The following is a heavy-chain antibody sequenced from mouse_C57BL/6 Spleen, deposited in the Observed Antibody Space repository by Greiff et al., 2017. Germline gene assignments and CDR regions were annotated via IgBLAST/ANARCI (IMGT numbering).Heavy chain of an antibody. D-gene: IGHD2-4*01. CDR1: GYTFTDYY. Sequence: VQLQQSGPELVKPGASVTISCKASGYTFTDYYMNWVKQSHGTSLEWIGDINPNNGGTSYNQKFKGKATLTVDKSSSTAYLELRSLTSEDAAVYYCARHYDWFAYWGQGTLVTVSA. CDR3: ARHYDWFAY. CDR2: INPNNGGT. V-gene: IGHV1-26*01. J-gene: IGHJ3*01.